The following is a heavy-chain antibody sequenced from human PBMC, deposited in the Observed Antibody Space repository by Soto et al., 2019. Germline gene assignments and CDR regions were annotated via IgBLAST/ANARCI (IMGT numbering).Heavy chain of an antibody. CDR1: GYTFTSYD. V-gene: IGHV1-8*01. CDR3: ARRGQNYYDSSGYPNHGMDV. Sequence: ASVKVSFKASGYTFTSYDINWVRQATGQGLEWMGWMNPNSGNTGYAQKFQGRVTMTRNTSISTAYMELSSLRSEDTAVYYCARRGQNYYDSSGYPNHGMDVWGQGTTVTVSS. CDR2: MNPNSGNT. J-gene: IGHJ6*02. D-gene: IGHD3-22*01.